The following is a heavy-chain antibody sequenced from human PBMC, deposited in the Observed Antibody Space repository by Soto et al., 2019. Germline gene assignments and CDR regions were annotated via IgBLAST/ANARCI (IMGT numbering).Heavy chain of an antibody. V-gene: IGHV4-31*03. CDR2: IYYSGST. CDR3: ARDRYDSSGLDY. J-gene: IGHJ4*02. Sequence: QVQLQESGPGLVKPSQTLSLTCTVSGGSISSGGYYWSWIRQHPGKGLDRIVYIYYSGSTYYNPSLKNRVTMSVDTSKSQFSLKLIYVTDAETALYYCARDRYDSSGLDYWGQGTLVSVSS. CDR1: GGSISSGGYY. D-gene: IGHD3-22*01.